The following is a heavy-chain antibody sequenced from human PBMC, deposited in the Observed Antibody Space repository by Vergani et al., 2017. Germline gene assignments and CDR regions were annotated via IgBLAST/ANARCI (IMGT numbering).Heavy chain of an antibody. V-gene: IGHV3-30*03. D-gene: IGHD3-10*01. Sequence: QVQLVESGGGVVQPGRSLRLSCAASVFTFSSYGMHWVRQAPGKGLEWVAGISYDGSKKDYADSVKGRFTISRDNSKNTLYLEMNSLRAEDTAVYYCARNYGSGSSNWFDPWGQGTLVTVSS. CDR2: ISYDGSKK. CDR3: ARNYGSGSSNWFDP. CDR1: VFTFSSYG. J-gene: IGHJ5*02.